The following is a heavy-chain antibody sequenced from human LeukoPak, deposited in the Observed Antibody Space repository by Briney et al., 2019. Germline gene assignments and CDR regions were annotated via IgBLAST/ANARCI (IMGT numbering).Heavy chain of an antibody. D-gene: IGHD3-16*01. CDR1: GFNFSSYR. CDR3: ARDGGRWDY. CDR2: ISSSSSYI. J-gene: IGHJ4*02. Sequence: PGGSLRLSCAASGFNFSSYRMNWVRQAPGRGLEWVSSISSSSSYIYYADSVKGRFTISRDNAKNTLYLQMNSLRAEDTAVYYCARDGGRWDYWGQGTLVTVSS. V-gene: IGHV3-21*01.